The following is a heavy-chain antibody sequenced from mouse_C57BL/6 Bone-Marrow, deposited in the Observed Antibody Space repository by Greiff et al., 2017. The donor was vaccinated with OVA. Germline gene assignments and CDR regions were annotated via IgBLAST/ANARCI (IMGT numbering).Heavy chain of an antibody. J-gene: IGHJ2*01. D-gene: IGHD4-1*01. CDR1: GFTFSDYG. CDR2: ISSGSSTI. V-gene: IGHV5-17*01. CDR3: AKDWDYFDY. Sequence: EVMLVESGGGLVKPGGSLKLSCAASGFTFSDYGMHWVRQAPEKGLEWVAYISSGSSTIYYADTVKGRFTITRDKAKNTLFLQMTRLRSEDTAMYYCAKDWDYFDYWGQGTTLTVSS.